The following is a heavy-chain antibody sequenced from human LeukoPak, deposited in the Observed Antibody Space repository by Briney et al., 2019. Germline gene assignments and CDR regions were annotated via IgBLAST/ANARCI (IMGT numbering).Heavy chain of an antibody. CDR3: ARQRWLLGLIDY. CDR1: GGSFSGYY. CDR2: INHSGSS. Sequence: SETLSLTCAVYGGSFSGYYWSWIRQPPGKGLEWIGEINHSGSSNYNPSLKSRVTISVDTSKNQVSLKLSSVTAADTAVYYCARQRWLLGLIDYWGQGTLVTVSS. J-gene: IGHJ4*02. D-gene: IGHD3-22*01. V-gene: IGHV4-34*01.